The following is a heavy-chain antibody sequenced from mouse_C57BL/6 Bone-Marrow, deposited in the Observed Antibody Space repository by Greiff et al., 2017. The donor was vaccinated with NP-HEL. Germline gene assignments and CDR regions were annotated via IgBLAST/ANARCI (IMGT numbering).Heavy chain of an antibody. Sequence: VQLQQSGAELVRPGASVKLSCTASGFNIKDDYMHWVKQRPEQGLEWIGWIEPENGDTASASKFQGTAPLTAATSTNTAHLHLRSLTPEDTAVYYCTTTVVAWDYWGQGTTLTVSS. CDR1: GFNIKDDY. D-gene: IGHD1-1*01. CDR3: TTTVVAWDY. CDR2: IEPENGDT. J-gene: IGHJ2*01. V-gene: IGHV14-4*01.